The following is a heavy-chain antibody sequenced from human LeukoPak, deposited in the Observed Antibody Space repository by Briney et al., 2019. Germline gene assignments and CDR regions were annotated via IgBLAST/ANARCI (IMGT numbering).Heavy chain of an antibody. CDR2: ISGSDDST. J-gene: IGHJ5*02. Sequence: PGGSLRLSCAASGFPFNSYAMNWVRQAPGKGLEWVSLISGSDDSTYYADSVKGRFTISRDNSKNAVYLQMNSLRAEDTAVYYCAKLRSGGPAAGNHWGQGTLVTVSP. CDR3: AKLRSGGPAAGNH. V-gene: IGHV3-23*01. CDR1: GFPFNSYA. D-gene: IGHD6-13*01.